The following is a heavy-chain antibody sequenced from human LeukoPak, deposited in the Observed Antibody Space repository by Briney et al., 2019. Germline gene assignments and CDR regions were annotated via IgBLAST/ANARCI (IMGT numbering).Heavy chain of an antibody. Sequence: GGSLRLSCAASGFTFSSYSMNWVRQAPGKGLEWVSSISSSSSYIYYAHSVKGRFTISRDNAKNSLYLQMNSLRAEDTAVYYCARDLGSSGLCGEPLPFVSSGPGTLVTASS. J-gene: IGHJ4*02. CDR3: ARDLGSSGLCGEPLPFVS. CDR1: GFTFSSYS. D-gene: IGHD3-10*02. V-gene: IGHV3-21*01. CDR2: ISSSSSYI.